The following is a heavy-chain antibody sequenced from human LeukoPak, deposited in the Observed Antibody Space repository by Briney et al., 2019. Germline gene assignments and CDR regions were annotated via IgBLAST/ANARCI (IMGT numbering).Heavy chain of an antibody. CDR2: ISAYNGNT. V-gene: IGHV1-18*01. J-gene: IGHJ5*02. D-gene: IGHD3-3*01. CDR1: GYTFTSYG. Sequence: ASVKVSCKASGYTFTSYGISWVRQAPGQGLEWMGWISAYNGNTNYAQKFQGRVTMTRNTSMSTAYMELSSLRSEDTAVYYCARGHYDFWSGFVAWFDPWGQGTLVTVSS. CDR3: ARGHYDFWSGFVAWFDP.